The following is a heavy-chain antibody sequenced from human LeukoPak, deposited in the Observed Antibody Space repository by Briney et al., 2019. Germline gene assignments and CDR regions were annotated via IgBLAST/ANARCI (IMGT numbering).Heavy chain of an antibody. D-gene: IGHD3-22*01. CDR3: ARGSDSSGYSTFAY. Sequence: SETLSLTCTVSGGSISSYYWSWIRQPPGKRLEWIGYIYYSGSTNYNPSLKSRVTISVDTSKNQFSLKLSSVTAADTAVYYCARGSDSSGYSTFAYWGQGTLVTVSS. CDR2: IYYSGST. CDR1: GGSISSYY. J-gene: IGHJ4*02. V-gene: IGHV4-59*01.